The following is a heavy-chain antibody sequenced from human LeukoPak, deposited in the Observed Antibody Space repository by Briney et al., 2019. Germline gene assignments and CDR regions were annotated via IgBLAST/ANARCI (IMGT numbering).Heavy chain of an antibody. CDR1: GFTFGSYG. CDR2: ISYDGSNK. D-gene: IGHD6-13*01. CDR3: ANGGYTSSWYVVDY. V-gene: IGHV3-30*18. Sequence: PGGSLRLSCAASGFTFGSYGMHWVRQAPGNGREWVAVISYDGSNKYYADSVKGRFTISRDNSKNTLYLQMSSLRPEDTAVYYCANGGYTSSWYVVDYWGQGTLVTVSS. J-gene: IGHJ4*02.